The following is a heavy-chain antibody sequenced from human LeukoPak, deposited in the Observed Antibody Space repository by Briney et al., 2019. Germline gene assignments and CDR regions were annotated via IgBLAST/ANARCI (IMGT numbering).Heavy chain of an antibody. V-gene: IGHV3-23*01. CDR2: ISGSGDST. CDR1: GFTFSSYA. D-gene: IGHD3-22*01. Sequence: GGSLRLSCAASGFTFSSYAMSWVRQAPGKGLEWVSTISGSGDSTYYADSVKGRFTISRDNSKNTLSLQMNSLRAEDTAVYYCAKDLRYYYDVSGYWDYWGQGTLVTVSS. CDR3: AKDLRYYYDVSGYWDY. J-gene: IGHJ4*02.